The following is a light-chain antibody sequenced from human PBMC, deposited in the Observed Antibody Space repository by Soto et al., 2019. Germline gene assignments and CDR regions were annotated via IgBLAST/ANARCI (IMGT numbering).Light chain of an antibody. CDR3: QQYNNWPYT. J-gene: IGKJ2*01. CDR1: QSVSPN. CDR2: GAS. Sequence: EIVMTQSPDTLSVSPGERATLSCRASQSVSPNLAWYQQKPGQAPRLLIYGASTRATGIPARFSGSGSGTEFTLTISSPQSEEFAVYHCQQYNNWPYTFGQGTKLEIK. V-gene: IGKV3-15*01.